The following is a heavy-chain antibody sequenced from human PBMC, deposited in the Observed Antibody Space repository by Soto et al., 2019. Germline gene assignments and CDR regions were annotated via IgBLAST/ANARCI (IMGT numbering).Heavy chain of an antibody. CDR2: IWSDGSDK. V-gene: IGHV3-33*01. CDR1: RFTFSNYG. J-gene: IGHJ4*02. CDR3: ARSLYTYGTYLFDF. D-gene: IGHD5-18*01. Sequence: QVQLVESGGGVVQPGRSLRLSCAASRFTFSNYGMHWVRQAPGKGLEWVAFIWSDGSDKYYADSVKGRFTISRDNSKSTLYLQMNSLRVEDTAVYYCARSLYTYGTYLFDFWGQGTLVTVSS.